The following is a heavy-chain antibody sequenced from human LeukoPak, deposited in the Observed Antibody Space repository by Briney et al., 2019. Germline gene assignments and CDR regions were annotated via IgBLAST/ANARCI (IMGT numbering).Heavy chain of an antibody. Sequence: SETLSLTCTVSGGSISSYYWSWIRQPPGKGLEWIGYIYYSGSTNYNPSLKSRVTISVDTSKNQYSLKLSSVTAADTAVYYCARAQSGSSPVYWGQGTLVTVSS. CDR3: ARAQSGSSPVY. CDR1: GGSISSYY. CDR2: IYYSGST. V-gene: IGHV4-59*01. D-gene: IGHD1-26*01. J-gene: IGHJ4*02.